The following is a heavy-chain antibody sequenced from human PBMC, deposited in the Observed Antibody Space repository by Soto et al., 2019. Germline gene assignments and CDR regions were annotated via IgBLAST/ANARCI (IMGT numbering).Heavy chain of an antibody. Sequence: GASVKVSCKASGYTFTSYSMRWVRQAPGQGLEWMGGIIPIFGTAKYSQKFQGRVTITRDTSASTAYMELSSLRSEDTAVYYCARDIVVVPAAMVEAFDIWGQGTMVTVSS. CDR3: ARDIVVVPAAMVEAFDI. CDR2: IIPIFGTA. D-gene: IGHD2-2*01. J-gene: IGHJ3*02. CDR1: GYTFTSYS. V-gene: IGHV1-3*01.